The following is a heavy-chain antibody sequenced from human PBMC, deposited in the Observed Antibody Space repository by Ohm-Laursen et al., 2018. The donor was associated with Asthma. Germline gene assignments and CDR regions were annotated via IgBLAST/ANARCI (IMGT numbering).Heavy chain of an antibody. CDR1: GFTITNYW. V-gene: IGHV3-74*01. Sequence: GSLRLSCAAFGFTITNYWMHWVRQAPGKGLVWVSRINGDGGIKSYAASVKGRFTISRDDAKNTVYLQMNSLRVDDTAVYYCAYEFGGSGDYWGQGTLVTVSS. CDR3: AYEFGGSGDY. D-gene: IGHD3-10*01. J-gene: IGHJ4*02. CDR2: INGDGGIK.